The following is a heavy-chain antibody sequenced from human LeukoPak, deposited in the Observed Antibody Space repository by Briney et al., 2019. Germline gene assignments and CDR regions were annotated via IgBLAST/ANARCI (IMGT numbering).Heavy chain of an antibody. D-gene: IGHD3-9*01. CDR3: ARDLLVDYDILTGPSYGMDV. CDR2: ISAYNGNT. Sequence: GASVKVSCKASGYTFTSYGISWVRQAPGQGLEWMGWISAYNGNTNYAQKLQGRVTMTTDTSTSTAYMELRSLRSDDTAVYYCARDLLVDYDILTGPSYGMDVWGQGTTVTVSS. V-gene: IGHV1-18*01. CDR1: GYTFTSYG. J-gene: IGHJ6*02.